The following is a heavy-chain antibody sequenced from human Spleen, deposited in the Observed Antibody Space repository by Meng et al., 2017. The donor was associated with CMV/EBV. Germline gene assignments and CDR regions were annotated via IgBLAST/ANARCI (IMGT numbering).Heavy chain of an antibody. Sequence: SGGSISSSNLWTWVRQVPGKGLEWIGEIYHSGSTNYNPSLKSRVTISVDKFKSQISLKLTSVTAVDTAVYYCARSGVSGDPYGFFDVWGRGTLVTVSS. CDR1: GGSISSSNL. V-gene: IGHV4-4*02. D-gene: IGHD4-17*01. CDR3: ARSGVSGDPYGFFDV. CDR2: IYHSGST. J-gene: IGHJ2*01.